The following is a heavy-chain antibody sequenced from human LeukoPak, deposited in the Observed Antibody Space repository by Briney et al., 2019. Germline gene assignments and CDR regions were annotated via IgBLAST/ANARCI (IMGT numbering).Heavy chain of an antibody. CDR3: ARDQGNTAMALDY. J-gene: IGHJ4*02. CDR2: IIPIFGTA. CDR1: GGTLSSYA. V-gene: IGHV1-69*13. Sequence: SVKVSCKASGGTLSSYAISWVRQAPGQGLEWMGGIIPIFGTANYAQKFQGRVTITADESTSTAYMELSSLRSEDTAVYYCARDQGNTAMALDYWGQGTLVTVSS. D-gene: IGHD5-18*01.